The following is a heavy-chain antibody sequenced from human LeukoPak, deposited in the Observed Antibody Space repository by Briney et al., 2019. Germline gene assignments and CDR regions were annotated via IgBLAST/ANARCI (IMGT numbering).Heavy chain of an antibody. CDR2: IYPGGSDT. Sequence: GESLKISCKGSGYNFTNYWIDWVRPMPAKGPEWMGIIYPGGSDTRYSPSFHGQVTFSAYQSISTAYLQWSSLKASDTAIYYCARRSGIAPRLFDYWGQGTLVTVSS. J-gene: IGHJ4*02. CDR1: GYNFTNYW. D-gene: IGHD6-6*01. CDR3: ARRSGIAPRLFDY. V-gene: IGHV5-51*01.